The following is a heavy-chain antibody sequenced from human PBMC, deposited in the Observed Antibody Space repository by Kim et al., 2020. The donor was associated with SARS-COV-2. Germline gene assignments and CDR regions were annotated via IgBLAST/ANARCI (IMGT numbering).Heavy chain of an antibody. V-gene: IGHV1-69*13. Sequence: SVKVSCKASGGTFSSYAISWVRQAPGQGLEWMGGIIPIFGTANYAQKFQGRVTITADESTSTAYMELSSLRSEDTAVYYCARDRDTAMGDYYYYGMDVWGQGTTVTVSS. J-gene: IGHJ6*02. CDR1: GGTFSSYA. CDR2: IIPIFGTA. D-gene: IGHD5-18*01. CDR3: ARDRDTAMGDYYYYGMDV.